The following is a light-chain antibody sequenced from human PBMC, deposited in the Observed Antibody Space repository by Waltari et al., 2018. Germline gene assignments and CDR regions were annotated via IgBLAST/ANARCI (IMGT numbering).Light chain of an antibody. Sequence: QSALTQPASVSGSPGQSITISCTGTSDDVGGYNLVSWYQQSSGKAPKLIIYEVHKRPSGVSNRCAASRSGNTASLTISGLQSEDEANYYCCSYAGTTNWVFGGGTKLTVL. CDR1: SDDVGGYNL. V-gene: IGLV2-23*02. CDR3: CSYAGTTNWV. J-gene: IGLJ3*02. CDR2: EVH.